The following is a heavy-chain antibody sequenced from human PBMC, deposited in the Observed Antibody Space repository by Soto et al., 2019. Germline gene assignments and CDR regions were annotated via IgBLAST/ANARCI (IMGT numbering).Heavy chain of an antibody. CDR1: GFTFDDYA. Sequence: EVQLVESGGGLVQPGRSLRLSCAASGFTFDDYAMHWVRQAPGKGLEWVSGISWNSGDIGYADSVKGRFTISRDNAKNSLYLQMNSLRADDTGLYYCAKANRGTYDSSGYIDYWGQGTLATVSS. CDR2: ISWNSGDI. J-gene: IGHJ4*02. V-gene: IGHV3-9*01. D-gene: IGHD3-22*01. CDR3: AKANRGTYDSSGYIDY.